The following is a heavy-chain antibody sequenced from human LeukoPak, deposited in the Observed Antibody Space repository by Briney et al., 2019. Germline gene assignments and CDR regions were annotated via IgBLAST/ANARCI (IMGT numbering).Heavy chain of an antibody. J-gene: IGHJ4*02. D-gene: IGHD6-6*01. CDR2: TNPGDSDT. CDR1: GYNFASYW. V-gene: IGHV5-51*01. CDR3: ARHKREGTSSDRTLDY. Sequence: GESLKISCKGSGYNFASYWIGWVRQMPGKGLEWMGITNPGDSDTRYSPSFQGQVTISADKSISTAYLQWSSLEASDTAMYYCARHKREGTSSDRTLDYWGQGTLVTVSS.